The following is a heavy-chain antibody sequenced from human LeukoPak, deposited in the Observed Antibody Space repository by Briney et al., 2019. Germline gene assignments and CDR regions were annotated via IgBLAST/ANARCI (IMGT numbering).Heavy chain of an antibody. V-gene: IGHV3-53*01. CDR2: IYSGGST. J-gene: IGHJ4*02. CDR1: GFTVSSNY. D-gene: IGHD3-10*01. Sequence: GGSLRLSCAASGFTVSSNYMSWVRQAPGKGLEWVSVIYSGGSTYYADSVKGRFTISREWSRNTLYLQMNSLRVEDSAVYYCAKSRVSDSGSCDYWGQGTLVTVSS. CDR3: AKSRVSDSGSCDY.